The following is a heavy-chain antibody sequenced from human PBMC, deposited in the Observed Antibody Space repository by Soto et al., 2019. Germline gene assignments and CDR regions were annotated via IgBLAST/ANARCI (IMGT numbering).Heavy chain of an antibody. J-gene: IGHJ5*02. V-gene: IGHV6-1*01. CDR3: AKGDNLGPKTGYAFDP. Sequence: TLSLTCAISGDSVSSNTASWNWIRQSPSRGLEWLGRTYFRSKWYNDYAVSVKSRIIINPDTSNNQFSLQLNSVTPEDTAVYFCAKGDNLGPKTGYAFDPWGQGVMVTVSS. CDR2: TYFRSKWYN. D-gene: IGHD5-12*01. CDR1: GDSVSSNTAS.